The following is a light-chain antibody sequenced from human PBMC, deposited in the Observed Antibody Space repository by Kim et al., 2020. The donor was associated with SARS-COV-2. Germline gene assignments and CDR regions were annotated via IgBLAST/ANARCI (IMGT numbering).Light chain of an antibody. CDR2: GKN. V-gene: IGLV3-19*01. J-gene: IGLJ2*01. Sequence: ALGQTVGITCQGDSLRSYYASWYQQKPGQAPVVVIYGKNNRPSGIPDRFSGSSSGNTASLTIAGAQAEDEADYYCNSRDSSTNRLVFGGGTQLTVL. CDR3: NSRDSSTNRLV. CDR1: SLRSYY.